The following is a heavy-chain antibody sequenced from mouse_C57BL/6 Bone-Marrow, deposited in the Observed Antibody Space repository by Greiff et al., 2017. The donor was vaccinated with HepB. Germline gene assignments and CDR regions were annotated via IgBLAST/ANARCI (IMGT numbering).Heavy chain of an antibody. D-gene: IGHD1-1*01. J-gene: IGHJ2*01. Sequence: VQLQQSGAELVRPGASVKLSCTASGFNIKDYYMHWVKQRPEQGLEWIGRIDPEDGDTEYAPKFQGKATMTADTSSNTAYLQLSSLTSEDTAVYYCTGVTTVVATDFDYWGQGTTLTVSS. CDR2: IDPEDGDT. CDR3: TGVTTVVATDFDY. CDR1: GFNIKDYY. V-gene: IGHV14-1*01.